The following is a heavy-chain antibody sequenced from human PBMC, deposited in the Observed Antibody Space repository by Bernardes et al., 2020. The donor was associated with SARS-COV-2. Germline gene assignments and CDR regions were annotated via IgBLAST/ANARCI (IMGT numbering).Heavy chain of an antibody. CDR2: TRDKANSYTT. J-gene: IGHJ4*02. CDR1: GFTLSDHY. Sequence: GGSLRLSCAASGFTLSDHYMDWVRQAPGKGLEWLGRTRDKANSYTTEYAASVRGRFTISRDDSQNSLFLQMNSLKTEDTAVYYCARGGYSKREFDYWGQGTLVTVSS. V-gene: IGHV3-72*01. D-gene: IGHD5-12*01. CDR3: ARGGYSKREFDY.